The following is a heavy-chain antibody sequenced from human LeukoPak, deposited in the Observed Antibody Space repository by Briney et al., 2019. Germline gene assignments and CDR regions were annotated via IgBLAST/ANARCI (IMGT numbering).Heavy chain of an antibody. V-gene: IGHV4-59*12. Sequence: PSETLSLTCTVSGGSISSYYWNWIRQPPGKGLEWIGEIYHSGSTNYNPSLKSRVTISVDKSKNQFSLKLSSVTAADTAVYYCARVAIAVASPYYYYYYMDVWGKGTTVTVSS. CDR3: ARVAIAVASPYYYYYYMDV. CDR2: IYHSGST. D-gene: IGHD6-19*01. J-gene: IGHJ6*03. CDR1: GGSISSYY.